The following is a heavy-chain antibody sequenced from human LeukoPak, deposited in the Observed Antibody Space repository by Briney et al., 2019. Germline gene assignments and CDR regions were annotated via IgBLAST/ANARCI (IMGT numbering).Heavy chain of an antibody. CDR1: GYTLTELS. CDR3: ATEMYVAAGHSFDY. V-gene: IGHV1-24*01. CDR2: FDPEDGET. J-gene: IGHJ4*02. D-gene: IGHD6-13*01. Sequence: ASVKVSCKVSGYTLTELSMHWVRQAPGKGLEWMGGFDPEDGETIYAQKFQGRVTMTEDTSTDTAYMELSSLRSEDTAVYYCATEMYVAAGHSFDYWGQGTLVTVSS.